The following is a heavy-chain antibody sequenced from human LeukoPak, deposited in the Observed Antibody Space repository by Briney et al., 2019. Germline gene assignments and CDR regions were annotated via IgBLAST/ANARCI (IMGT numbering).Heavy chain of an antibody. V-gene: IGHV3-23*01. Sequence: GGSLRLSCVASRLTFSSYAMSWVRQAPGKGLEWVSSISGSGISTYYAESVKGRFTISRDNSKNMLYLQLNSLRADDTAVYYCARWKTMAYYDYWGQGTLVTVSS. CDR1: RLTFSSYA. CDR2: ISGSGIST. J-gene: IGHJ4*02. D-gene: IGHD4/OR15-4a*01. CDR3: ARWKTMAYYDY.